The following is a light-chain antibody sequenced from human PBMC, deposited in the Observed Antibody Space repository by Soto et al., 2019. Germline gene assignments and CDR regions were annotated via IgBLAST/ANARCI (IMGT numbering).Light chain of an antibody. CDR1: QSVSNN. CDR2: GAS. V-gene: IGKV3D-15*01. CDR3: QQYYDWPWT. J-gene: IGKJ1*01. Sequence: EIVLTQSPGTLSLSPGERATLSCRASQSVSNNYLAWYQQKPGQAPRLLIYGASNRATGIPDRFSGSGSGTEFTLTISSLQSEDFAVYYCQQYYDWPWTFGQGTKVDI.